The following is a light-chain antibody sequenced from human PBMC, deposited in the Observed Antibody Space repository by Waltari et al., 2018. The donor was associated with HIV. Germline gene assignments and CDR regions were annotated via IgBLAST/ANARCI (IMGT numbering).Light chain of an antibody. Sequence: QSVLTQPPSLSGAPGQRVTISCIGTRSHIGADYDVHWYRQVSGAAPKLLIYRTDARPSGVPDRFFGSRSGASASLVINGLQTDDEADYYCQSYDSSLFWVFGGGTKLTVL. J-gene: IGLJ2*01. V-gene: IGLV1-40*01. CDR2: RTD. CDR3: QSYDSSLFWV. CDR1: RSHIGADYD.